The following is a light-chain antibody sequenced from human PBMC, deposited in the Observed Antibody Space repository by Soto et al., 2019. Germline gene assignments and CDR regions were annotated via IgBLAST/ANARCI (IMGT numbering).Light chain of an antibody. Sequence: EIVLTESPATLSLSLGWRATLSFSARQSICSYLSCYQHKPGQPPRPLIYDASTRATSFPARSSGSGSGTDFTLPISSLQSEDFAVYYCQQYNNWPWTFGQGTKVDI. CDR3: QQYNNWPWT. J-gene: IGKJ1*01. CDR1: QSICSY. V-gene: IGKV3-11*01. CDR2: DAS.